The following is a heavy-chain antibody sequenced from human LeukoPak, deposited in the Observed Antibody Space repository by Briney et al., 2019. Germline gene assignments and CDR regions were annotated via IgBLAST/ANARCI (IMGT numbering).Heavy chain of an antibody. J-gene: IGHJ4*02. CDR3: ASRIAAAGQDLSEAYYFDY. V-gene: IGHV4-39*06. D-gene: IGHD6-13*01. CDR1: GGSISSRSYY. CDR2: IYYSGRT. Sequence: NPSETLSLTCTVSGGSISSRSYYWGWIRQPPGEGLEGNGSIYYSGRTYYSLSLKSRVTISVDTSKHQFALKLSSVTAAETAVYYCASRIAAAGQDLSEAYYFDYWGQGTLVTVSS.